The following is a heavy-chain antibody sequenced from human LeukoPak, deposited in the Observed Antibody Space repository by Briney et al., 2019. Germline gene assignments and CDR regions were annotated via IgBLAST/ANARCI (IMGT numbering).Heavy chain of an antibody. J-gene: IGHJ4*02. CDR3: ARDRRRGVSD. D-gene: IGHD3-10*01. CDR2: ISSSGSTI. Sequence: QSGGSLRLSCAASRFTFSSYSMKWIRQAPGKGLEWVSYISSSGSTIYYADSVKGRFTISRDNAKNSLYLQMNSLRAEDTAVYYCARDRRRGVSDWGQGTLVTVSS. CDR1: RFTFSSYS. V-gene: IGHV3-48*04.